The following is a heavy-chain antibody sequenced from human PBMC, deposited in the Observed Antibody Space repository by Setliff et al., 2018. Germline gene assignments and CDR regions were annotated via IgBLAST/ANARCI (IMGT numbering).Heavy chain of an antibody. V-gene: IGHV4-59*08. J-gene: IGHJ5*02. CDR3: ARGAGWWDL. CDR1: GGSITSYY. Sequence: PSETLSLTCTVSGGSITSYYWSWIRQPPGKGLEYIGYIYYSGSTNYNPSLKSRVTISVDTSKNQFSLKLSSVTAADTAVYYCARGAGWWDLWGQGTLVTVSS. CDR2: IYYSGST.